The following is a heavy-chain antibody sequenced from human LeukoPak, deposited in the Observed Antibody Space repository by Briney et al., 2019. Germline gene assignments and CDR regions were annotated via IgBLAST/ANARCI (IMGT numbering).Heavy chain of an antibody. CDR2: ISNNGGYT. V-gene: IGHV3-23*01. Sequence: GGSLRLSCAASGFTFSSYWMNWARQAPGKGLEWVSAISNNGGYTYYADSVQGRFTISRDNSKSTLCLQMNSLRAEDTAVYYCAKQLGYCSDGSCYFPYWGQGTLVTVSS. D-gene: IGHD2-15*01. CDR1: GFTFSSYW. CDR3: AKQLGYCSDGSCYFPY. J-gene: IGHJ4*02.